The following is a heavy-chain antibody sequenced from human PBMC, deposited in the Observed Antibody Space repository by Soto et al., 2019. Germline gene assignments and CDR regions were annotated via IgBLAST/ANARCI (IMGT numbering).Heavy chain of an antibody. D-gene: IGHD2-15*01. J-gene: IGHJ4*02. CDR3: ATYCSGGSCRFDC. V-gene: IGHV4-34*01. CDR1: GGSFSGYY. Sequence: QVQLQQWGAGLLKPSETLSLTCAVYGGSFSGYYWSWIRQPPGKGLEWIGEINHSGSTNYNPSLKSRVTLSVDTSKKHFSLKLSSVTAADTAVYYCATYCSGGSCRFDCWGQGTLVTVSS. CDR2: INHSGST.